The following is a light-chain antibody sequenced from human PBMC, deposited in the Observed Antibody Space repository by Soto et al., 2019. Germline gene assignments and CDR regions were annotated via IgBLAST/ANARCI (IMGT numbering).Light chain of an antibody. V-gene: IGLV1-44*01. CDR1: SSNIGRNT. CDR2: NNN. J-gene: IGLJ1*01. CDR3: AAWDDSLNGHV. Sequence: QSVLTQPPSASGTPGQRVTISCSGSSSNIGRNTVNWYQQLPGTAPKVLIYNNNQRPPGVPDRFSGSKSGTSASLAISGLQSEDEADYYCAAWDDSLNGHVFGTGTKVTVL.